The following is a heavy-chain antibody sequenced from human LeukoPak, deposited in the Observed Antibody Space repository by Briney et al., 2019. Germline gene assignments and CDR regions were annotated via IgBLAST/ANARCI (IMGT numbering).Heavy chain of an antibody. CDR2: IYSGGST. CDR3: ARRSSGWSGYYYYYMDV. D-gene: IGHD3-3*01. Sequence: GGSLRLSCAASGFTVSSNYMSWVRQAPGKGLEWVSVIYSGGSTYYAGSVKGRFTISKDNSKNTLYLQMNSLRAEDTAVYYCARRSSGWSGYYYYYMDVWGKGTTVTVSS. CDR1: GFTVSSNY. V-gene: IGHV3-53*01. J-gene: IGHJ6*03.